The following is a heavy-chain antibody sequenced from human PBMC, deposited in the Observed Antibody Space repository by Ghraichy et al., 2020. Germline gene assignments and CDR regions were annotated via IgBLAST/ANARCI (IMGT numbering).Heavy chain of an antibody. J-gene: IGHJ1*01. CDR3: AKDKAVAGTAEYFQH. D-gene: IGHD6-19*01. CDR2: ISWDGGST. CDR1: GFTFDDYT. V-gene: IGHV3-43*01. Sequence: GGSLRLSCAASGFTFDDYTMHWVRQAPGKGLEWVSLISWDGGSTYYADSVKGRFTISTDNSKNSLYLQMNSLRTEDTALYYCAKDKAVAGTAEYFQHWGQGTLITVSS.